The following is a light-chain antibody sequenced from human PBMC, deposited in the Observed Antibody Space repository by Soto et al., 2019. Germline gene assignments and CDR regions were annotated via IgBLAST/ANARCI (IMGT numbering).Light chain of an antibody. Sequence: EIVLTQSPATLSLSPGERATLSCRASQSVSSYLAWYQQKPGQAPRLLIYDASNRATGIPARFSGSGSGTDFTLTISRLEPEDSAVYYCQQYATSSWTFGQGTKVDIK. J-gene: IGKJ1*01. CDR3: QQYATSSWT. V-gene: IGKV3-11*01. CDR1: QSVSSY. CDR2: DAS.